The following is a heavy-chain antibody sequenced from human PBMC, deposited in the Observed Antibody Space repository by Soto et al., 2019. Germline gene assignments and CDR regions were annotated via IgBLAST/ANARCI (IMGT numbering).Heavy chain of an antibody. Sequence: GGSLRLSCAASGFTFSSYGMHWVRQAPGKGLEWVAVISYDGSNKYYADSVKGRFTISRDNSRNTLYLQMNSLRAEDTAVYYCAKDTDILTGYLDYWGQGTLVTVSS. CDR3: AKDTDILTGYLDY. CDR1: GFTFSSYG. J-gene: IGHJ4*02. CDR2: ISYDGSNK. V-gene: IGHV3-30*18. D-gene: IGHD3-9*01.